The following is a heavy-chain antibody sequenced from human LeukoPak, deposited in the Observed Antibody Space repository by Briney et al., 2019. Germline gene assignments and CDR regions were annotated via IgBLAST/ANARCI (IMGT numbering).Heavy chain of an antibody. V-gene: IGHV3-7*01. CDR1: GFTFSSYW. Sequence: GGSLRLSCAASGFTFSSYWMSWVRQAPGKGLEWVANIKQDGSEKYYVDSVKGRFTISRDNAKNSLYLQMDSLTAEYTAVYYCARDGIAAAVAVNSSWGQGTLVTVSS. J-gene: IGHJ4*02. CDR2: IKQDGSEK. D-gene: IGHD6-13*01. CDR3: ARDGIAAAVAVNSS.